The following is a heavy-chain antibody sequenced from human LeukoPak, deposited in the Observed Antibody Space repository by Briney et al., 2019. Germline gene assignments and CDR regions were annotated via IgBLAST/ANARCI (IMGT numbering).Heavy chain of an antibody. V-gene: IGHV3-33*01. CDR3: AREDSSGYYAWFDP. Sequence: QPGRSLRLSCAASGFTFSSYGMHWVRQAPGEGLEWVAVIWYDGSNKYYADSVKGRFTISRDNSKNTLYLQMNSLRAEDTAVYYCAREDSSGYYAWFDPWGQGTLVTVSS. J-gene: IGHJ5*02. CDR1: GFTFSSYG. D-gene: IGHD3-22*01. CDR2: IWYDGSNK.